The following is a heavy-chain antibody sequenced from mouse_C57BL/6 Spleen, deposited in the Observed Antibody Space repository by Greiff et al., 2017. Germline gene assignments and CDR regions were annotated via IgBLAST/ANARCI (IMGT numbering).Heavy chain of an antibody. CDR3: ARSDGSSPWFAY. D-gene: IGHD1-1*01. V-gene: IGHV1-82*01. Sequence: VQLPQSGPELVKPGASVKISCKASGYAFSSSWMNWVKQRPGKGLEWIGRIYPGDGDTNYNGKFKGKATLTADKSSSTAYMQLSSLTSEDSAVYFCARSDGSSPWFAYWGQGTLVTVSA. CDR1: GYAFSSSW. J-gene: IGHJ3*01. CDR2: IYPGDGDT.